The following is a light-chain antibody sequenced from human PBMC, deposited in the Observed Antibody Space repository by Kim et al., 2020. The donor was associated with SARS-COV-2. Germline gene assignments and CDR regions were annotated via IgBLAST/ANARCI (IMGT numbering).Light chain of an antibody. J-gene: IGKJ1*01. CDR1: QEINNW. V-gene: IGKV1-12*01. CDR2: AAT. Sequence: VSVGDRVSITCRASQEINNWLAWYQQRPGKAPRLLMFAATSLQSGVPPRFSGSASGTNFTLTITSLQPEDFATYYCQQANSFPRTFGQGTKVDIK. CDR3: QQANSFPRT.